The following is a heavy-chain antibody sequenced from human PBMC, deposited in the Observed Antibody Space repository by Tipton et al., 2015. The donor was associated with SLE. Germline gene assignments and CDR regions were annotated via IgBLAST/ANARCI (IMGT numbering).Heavy chain of an antibody. V-gene: IGHV4-4*02. J-gene: IGHJ4*02. CDR2: IYHSGST. CDR1: GGSISSSNW. D-gene: IGHD2-2*01. Sequence: TLSLTCAVSGGSISSSNWWSWVRQPPGKGLEWIGEIYHSGSTNYNPSLKSRVTISVDTSKNQFSLKLSSVTAADTAVYYCARGNCSSTSCYLDYWGQGTLVTVSS. CDR3: ARGNCSSTSCYLDY.